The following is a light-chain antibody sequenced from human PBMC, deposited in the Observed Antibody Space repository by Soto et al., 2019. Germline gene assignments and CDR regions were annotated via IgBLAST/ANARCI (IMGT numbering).Light chain of an antibody. CDR1: ESVSSNY. CDR3: QQYGSSPWT. CDR2: GAS. V-gene: IGKV3-20*01. Sequence: EIVLTQSPGTLSLSPGERATLSCRASESVSSNYLAWYQQKPGQAPRLLIYGASTRATGIPARFSGSGSGTDFTLTISRLEPEDFAVYYCQQYGSSPWTFGQGTKVDI. J-gene: IGKJ1*01.